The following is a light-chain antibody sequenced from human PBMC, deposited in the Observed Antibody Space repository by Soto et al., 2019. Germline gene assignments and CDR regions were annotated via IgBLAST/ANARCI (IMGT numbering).Light chain of an antibody. CDR3: LSYRSDTMYV. J-gene: IGLJ1*01. V-gene: IGLV2-14*03. CDR2: AVR. CDR1: SRDIGTYDY. Sequence: QSALTQPASVSGSPGQTITISCNGSSRDIGTYDYVSWYQHHPGKAPQLIIFAVRDRPLGVSTRFFGSNSGNTASLTIFGLQPEDEADYYCLSYRSDTMYVFGTGTKLTVL.